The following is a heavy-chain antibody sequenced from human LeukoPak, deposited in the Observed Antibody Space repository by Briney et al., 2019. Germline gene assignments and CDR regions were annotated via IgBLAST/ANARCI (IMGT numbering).Heavy chain of an antibody. J-gene: IGHJ4*02. Sequence: GGSLRLSCAASGFTFDDYAMHWVRQAPGKGLEWVSGISWNSGSICYADSVKGRFTISRDNAKNSLYLQMNSLRAEGTALYYCAKGSWELPERVVDWGQGTLVTVSS. CDR1: GFTFDDYA. D-gene: IGHD1-26*01. CDR2: ISWNSGSI. V-gene: IGHV3-9*01. CDR3: AKGSWELPERVVD.